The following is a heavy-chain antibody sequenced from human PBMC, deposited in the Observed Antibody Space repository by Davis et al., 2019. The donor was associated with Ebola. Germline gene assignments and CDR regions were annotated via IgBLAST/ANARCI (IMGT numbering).Heavy chain of an antibody. D-gene: IGHD3-22*01. V-gene: IGHV3-21*01. CDR3: ARGAEDYDSTGYYYDLEY. CDR1: GFTFSSHN. Sequence: PGGSLRLSCAASGFTFSSHNLNWVRQAPGKGLEWVSSISSGSVYIHYADSVEGRFTISRDNAKNSLYLQMNSLRAEDTAVYYCARGAEDYDSTGYYYDLEYWGQGTLVTVSS. CDR2: ISSGSVYI. J-gene: IGHJ4*02.